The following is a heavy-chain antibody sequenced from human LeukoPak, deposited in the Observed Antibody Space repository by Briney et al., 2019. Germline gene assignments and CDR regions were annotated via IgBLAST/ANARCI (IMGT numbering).Heavy chain of an antibody. CDR3: ARDNYFFDY. CDR1: EFSFRNYA. Sequence: GGSLRLSCAASEFSFRNYAMHWVRQAPGKGLEWVGVISYNGRSNNFADPVRGRFTISRDNSMHTLYLQMNSLRVEDTAVYYCARDNYFFDYWGQGTLVTVSS. J-gene: IGHJ4*02. V-gene: IGHV3-30-3*01. D-gene: IGHD3-3*01. CDR2: ISYNGRSN.